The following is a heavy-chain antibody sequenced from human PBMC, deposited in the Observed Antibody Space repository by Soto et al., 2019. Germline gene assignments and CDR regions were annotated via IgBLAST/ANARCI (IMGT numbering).Heavy chain of an antibody. CDR2: IYYSGST. Sequence: TLSLTCTVSGGSISSYYWSWIRQPPGKGLEWIGYIYYSGSTNYNPSLKSRVTISVDTSKNQFSLKLSSVTAADTAVYYCARDVQESGPHDYYYYGMDVWGQGTTVTVSS. V-gene: IGHV4-59*01. D-gene: IGHD3-3*01. CDR3: ARDVQESGPHDYYYYGMDV. CDR1: GGSISSYY. J-gene: IGHJ6*02.